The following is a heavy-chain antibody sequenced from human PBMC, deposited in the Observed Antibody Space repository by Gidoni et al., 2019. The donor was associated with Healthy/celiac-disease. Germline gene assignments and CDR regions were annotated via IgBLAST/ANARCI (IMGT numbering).Heavy chain of an antibody. CDR1: GFTFSSYA. V-gene: IGHV3-64*02. Sequence: EVQLVESGEGLVQPGGSLRLSCAASGFTFSSYAMHWVRQAPGKGLEYVSAISSNGGSTYYADSVKGRFTISRDNSKNTLYLQMGSLRAEDMAVYYCARDQASYCGGDCPLWFDPWGQGTLVTVSS. J-gene: IGHJ5*02. CDR3: ARDQASYCGGDCPLWFDP. D-gene: IGHD2-21*02. CDR2: ISSNGGST.